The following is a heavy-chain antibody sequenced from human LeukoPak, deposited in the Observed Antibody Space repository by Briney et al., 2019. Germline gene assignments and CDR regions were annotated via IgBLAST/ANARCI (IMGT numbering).Heavy chain of an antibody. V-gene: IGHV3-23*01. Sequence: GGSPRLSCAASGFTFSSYAMSWVRQAPGKGLEWVSAISGVDTRTYYADSLKGRFTISRDNSKNTLYLQMDSLTAEDTAVYYCAKEDSRGHWFDYWGQGTLVTVSS. J-gene: IGHJ4*02. D-gene: IGHD3-22*01. CDR3: AKEDSRGHWFDY. CDR2: ISGVDTRT. CDR1: GFTFSSYA.